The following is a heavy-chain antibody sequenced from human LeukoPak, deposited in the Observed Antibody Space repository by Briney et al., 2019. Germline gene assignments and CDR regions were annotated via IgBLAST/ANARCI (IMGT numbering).Heavy chain of an antibody. Sequence: ASVKVSCKASGYTFTRYCMHWVRQAPGQGLEWMGIINPSGGSTSYAQKFQGRVTMTRDKSTSTVYMELSSLSSEDTAVHYCAREAAGGTTSFDYWGQGTLVTVSS. D-gene: IGHD6-13*01. V-gene: IGHV1-46*01. CDR2: INPSGGST. CDR3: AREAAGGTTSFDY. CDR1: GYTFTRYC. J-gene: IGHJ4*02.